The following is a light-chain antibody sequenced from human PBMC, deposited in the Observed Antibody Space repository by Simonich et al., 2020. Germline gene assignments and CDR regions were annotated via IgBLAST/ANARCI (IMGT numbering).Light chain of an antibody. J-gene: IGKJ1*01. Sequence: EIVLTQSPATLSVSPGERATLSCRASQSVSSNLARYQQKPGQAPRLLIYGASTSATGIPARFSGSGSGTEFTLTISSMQSEDFAVYYCQQYNNWPRTFGQGNKVEIK. V-gene: IGKV3-15*01. CDR3: QQYNNWPRT. CDR2: GAS. CDR1: QSVSSN.